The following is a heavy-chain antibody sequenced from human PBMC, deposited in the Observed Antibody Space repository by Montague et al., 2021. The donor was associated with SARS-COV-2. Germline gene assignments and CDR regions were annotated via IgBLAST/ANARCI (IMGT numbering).Heavy chain of an antibody. D-gene: IGHD3-16*01. CDR2: IYASGST. V-gene: IGHV4-4*07. CDR3: VRDGGNWYYFDY. J-gene: IGHJ4*02. Sequence: SETLSLTCSISGVSITSYHWSWVRQPAGKGLEWIGHIYASGSTNYSPSLKSRVRLSIDNPKNQFSLKLESLTAADTAVYYCVRDGGNWYYFDYWGQGALDTVSS. CDR1: GVSITSYH.